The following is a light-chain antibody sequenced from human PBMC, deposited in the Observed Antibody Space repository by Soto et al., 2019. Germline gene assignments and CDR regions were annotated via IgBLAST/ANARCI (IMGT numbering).Light chain of an antibody. CDR2: TAA. J-gene: IGKJ2*01. CDR1: QRVTTY. Sequence: IQMTQSPSSLSASVGDRVTITCRASQRVTTYVNWYQQKPGGAPTLLISTAATLQRGVPSRFSGSGSGTEFTLTITTLQPGDFATYFCQQTYSTPYTFGQGTKLEIK. CDR3: QQTYSTPYT. V-gene: IGKV1-39*01.